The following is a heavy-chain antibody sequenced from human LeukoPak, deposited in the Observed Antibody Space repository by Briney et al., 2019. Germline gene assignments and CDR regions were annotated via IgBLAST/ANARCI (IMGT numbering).Heavy chain of an antibody. D-gene: IGHD2-15*01. CDR3: ANLRGRGAYACSGSGCYSY. V-gene: IGHV4-38-2*01. Sequence: SETLSLTCAVSGYSIRSGYYWGWIRQPPGKGLEWIGSMYHSGSPYYNPSLKSRVSISVDTSKNQFSLKLTSVTAADTAVYYCANLRGRGAYACSGSGCYSYWGQGTLVTVSP. J-gene: IGHJ4*02. CDR1: GYSIRSGYY. CDR2: MYHSGSP.